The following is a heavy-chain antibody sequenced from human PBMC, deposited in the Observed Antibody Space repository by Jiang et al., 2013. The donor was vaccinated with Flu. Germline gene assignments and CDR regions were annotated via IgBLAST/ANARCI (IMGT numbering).Heavy chain of an antibody. CDR3: ARLRYDCGGDCYWTFDY. V-gene: IGHV2-26*01. J-gene: IGHJ4*02. Sequence: VKPTQTLTLTCTVSGFLLSNIRMGVTWIRQPPGKALEWLAHIFWNDEKFYSTSLTSRLTISKDTSKSQVVLTMTNMDPVDTGTYYCARLRYDCGGDCYWTFDYWGQGTLVTVST. CDR2: IFWNDEK. D-gene: IGHD2-21*02. CDR1: GFLLSNIRMG.